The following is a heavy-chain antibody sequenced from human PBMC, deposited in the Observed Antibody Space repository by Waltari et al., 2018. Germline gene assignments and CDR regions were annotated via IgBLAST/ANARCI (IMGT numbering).Heavy chain of an antibody. CDR1: GFTFSSYS. Sequence: EVQLVESGGGLVQPGGSLRLSCAASGFTFSSYSMNWVRQAPGKGLEWVSYISSSSSTIYYADSVKGRFTISRDNAKNSLYLQMNSLRAEDTAVYYCARVLSPTGGYFDWLLPLDYWGQGTLVTVSS. D-gene: IGHD3-9*01. V-gene: IGHV3-48*01. J-gene: IGHJ4*02. CDR2: ISSSSSTI. CDR3: ARVLSPTGGYFDWLLPLDY.